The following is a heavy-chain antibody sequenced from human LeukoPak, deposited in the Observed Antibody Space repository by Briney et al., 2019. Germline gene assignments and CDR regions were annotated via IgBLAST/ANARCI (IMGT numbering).Heavy chain of an antibody. J-gene: IGHJ4*02. V-gene: IGHV4-59*01. CDR3: ARAPPWDYDSSGYHFDY. CDR1: GGSISSYY. D-gene: IGHD3-22*01. Sequence: SETLSLTCTVSGGSISSYYWSWIRQPPGKGLEWIGYIYYSGSTNYNPSLKSRVTISVDTSKNQFSLRLSSVTAADTAVYYCARAPPWDYDSSGYHFDYWGQGALVTVSS. CDR2: IYYSGST.